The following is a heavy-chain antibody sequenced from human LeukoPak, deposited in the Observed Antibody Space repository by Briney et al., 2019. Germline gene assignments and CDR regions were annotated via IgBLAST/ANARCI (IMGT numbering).Heavy chain of an antibody. CDR3: ARVGSNPFFEFDP. V-gene: IGHV4-4*07. CDR2: IYTSGST. J-gene: IGHJ5*02. CDR1: DGSISNYY. Sequence: SETLSLTCTVSDGSISNYYWSWIRQPAGKGLEWIGRIYTSGSTNYNPSLKSRVTMSVDTSKNQFSLKLTSVTAADTAVYYCARVGSNPFFEFDPWGQGTLVTVSS. D-gene: IGHD4-11*01.